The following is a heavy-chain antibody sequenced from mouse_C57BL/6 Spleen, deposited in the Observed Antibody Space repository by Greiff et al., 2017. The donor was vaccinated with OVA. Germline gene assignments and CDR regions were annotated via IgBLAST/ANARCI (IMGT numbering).Heavy chain of an antibody. CDR2: IDPSDSET. Sequence: QVQLQQPGAELVRPGSSVKLSCKASGYTFTSYWMHWVKQRPIQGLEWIGNIDPSDSETHYNQKFKDKATLTVDKSSSTAYMQLSSLTSEDSAVDYCARRALSYAMDYWGQGTSVTVSS. V-gene: IGHV1-52*01. CDR1: GYTFTSYW. D-gene: IGHD1-1*02. J-gene: IGHJ4*01. CDR3: ARRALSYAMDY.